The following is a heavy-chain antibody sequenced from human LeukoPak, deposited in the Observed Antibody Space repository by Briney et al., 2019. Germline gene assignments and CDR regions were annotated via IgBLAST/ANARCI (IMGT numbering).Heavy chain of an antibody. D-gene: IGHD2-2*01. CDR2: IWYDGSNK. J-gene: IGHJ6*02. Sequence: GGSLRLSCAASGFTFSSYAMSWVRQAPGKGLEWVAVIWYDGSNKYYADSVKGRFTISRDNSKNTLYLQMNSLRAEDTAVYYCAREGIVVVPAATPMKYYYYYGMDVWGQGTTVTVSS. CDR1: GFTFSSYA. CDR3: AREGIVVVPAATPMKYYYYYGMDV. V-gene: IGHV3-33*08.